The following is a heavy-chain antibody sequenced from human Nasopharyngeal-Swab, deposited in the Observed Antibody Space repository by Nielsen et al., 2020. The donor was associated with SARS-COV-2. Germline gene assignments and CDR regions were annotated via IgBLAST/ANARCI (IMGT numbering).Heavy chain of an antibody. CDR2: ISGSGGST. V-gene: IGHV3-23*01. J-gene: IGHJ6*02. D-gene: IGHD6-13*01. CDR1: GFTLSSYA. CDR3: AKDFVGQQTYYYYGMDV. Sequence: GALRLSCAASGFTLSSYARSWVRPAPGKGLEWVSAISGSGGSTYYADSVKGRFTISRDNSKNTLYLQMNSLRAEDTAVYYCAKDFVGQQTYYYYGMDVWGQGTPVTVSS.